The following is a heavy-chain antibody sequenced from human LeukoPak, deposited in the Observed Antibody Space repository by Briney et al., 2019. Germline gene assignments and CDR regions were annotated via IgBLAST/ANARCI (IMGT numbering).Heavy chain of an antibody. J-gene: IGHJ1*01. CDR1: GGSISSGDYY. D-gene: IGHD6-19*01. CDR3: ARHASGWYTD. Sequence: SETLSLTCAVSGGSISSGDYYWAWLRQPPGTGQQWIGSIYYSGTTYYNPFLKSRLTISRDTSKNQFSLKLSSVTTADTAVYYCARHASGWYTDWGQGTLVTVSS. V-gene: IGHV4-39*01. CDR2: IYYSGTT.